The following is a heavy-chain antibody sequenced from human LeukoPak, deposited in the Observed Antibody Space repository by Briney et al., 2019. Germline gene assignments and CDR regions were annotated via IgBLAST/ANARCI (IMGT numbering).Heavy chain of an antibody. J-gene: IGHJ4*02. CDR2: IRSKIYGGTP. Sequence: GGSLRLSCTAPGFTFADFTMSWFRQSPGQGLEWVGFIRSKIYGGTPEHAASVAARFTISRDDSNSVAYLQMNSLQTEDTAVYYCARGSGRYVMVDWWGQGTLVTVSS. D-gene: IGHD6-19*01. CDR1: GFTFADFT. V-gene: IGHV3-49*03. CDR3: ARGSGRYVMVDW.